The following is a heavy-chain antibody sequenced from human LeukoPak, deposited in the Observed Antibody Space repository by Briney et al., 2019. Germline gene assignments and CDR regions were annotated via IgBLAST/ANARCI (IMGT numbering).Heavy chain of an antibody. D-gene: IGHD3-10*01. V-gene: IGHV4-59*08. Sequence: SETLSLTCTVSGGSISSYYWSWIRQPPGKGLEWIGYIYYTGSTDYNPSLKSRVTISVDTSKNQFSLKLSSVTAADTAVYYCARHLRGSRFMDYWGQGTLVTVSS. CDR3: ARHLRGSRFMDY. J-gene: IGHJ4*02. CDR2: IYYTGST. CDR1: GGSISSYY.